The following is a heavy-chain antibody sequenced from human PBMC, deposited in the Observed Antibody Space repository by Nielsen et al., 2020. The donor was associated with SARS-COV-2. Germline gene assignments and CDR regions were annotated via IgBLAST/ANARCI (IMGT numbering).Heavy chain of an antibody. V-gene: IGHV1-69-2*01. J-gene: IGHJ4*02. CDR3: TTESSGPGWI. D-gene: IGHD3-22*01. CDR1: GYTFTDHF. Sequence: ASVKVSCKVSGYTFTDHFMHWVQQAPGKGLEWMGFVDPGDGETIYAEKFEGRINIIADTSRDTGYMELSSLNSEDTAVYYCTTESSGPGWIWGQGTLVTVSS. CDR2: VDPGDGET.